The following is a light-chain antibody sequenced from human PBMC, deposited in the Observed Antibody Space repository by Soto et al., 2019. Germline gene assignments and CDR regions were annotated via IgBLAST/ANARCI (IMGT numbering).Light chain of an antibody. J-gene: IGLJ1*01. CDR3: AAWDVSLNGLYV. CDR2: NNN. CDR1: SSNIGSGS. Sequence: QSVLTQPATPSGTPGQRVTISCSGSSSNIGSGSVNWYQQLPGTAPKLLIYNNNQWPSGVPDRFTGSKSGTSASLAISGLQSEDEADYYCAAWDVSLNGLYVFGTGTKVTVL. V-gene: IGLV1-44*01.